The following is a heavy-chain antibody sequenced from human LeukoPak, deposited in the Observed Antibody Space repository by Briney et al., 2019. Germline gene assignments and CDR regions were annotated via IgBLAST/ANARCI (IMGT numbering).Heavy chain of an antibody. CDR3: ARAGSGGYSFDC. Sequence: PSETLSLTCSVSGGSISSGVYYWSWIRQHPGRGLEWIGYIYTSGVTYYNPSLESRITISLDTSQNQFSLRLSSVTAADTAVYYCARAGSGGYSFDCWGQGTPVTVSS. CDR1: GGSISSGVYY. J-gene: IGHJ4*02. V-gene: IGHV4-31*03. CDR2: IYTSGVT. D-gene: IGHD3-10*01.